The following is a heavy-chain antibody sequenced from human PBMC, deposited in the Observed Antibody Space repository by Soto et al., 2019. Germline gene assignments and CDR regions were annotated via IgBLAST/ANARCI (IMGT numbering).Heavy chain of an antibody. V-gene: IGHV1-46*01. CDR1: GSTFTDYF. D-gene: IGHD2-8*01. J-gene: IGHJ6*02. CDR3: AKDLADIVRGLIVFGGMDV. CDR2: INPRGGDT. Sequence: QVQLEQSGAEVKKPGASVTVSCKASGSTFTDYFIHWVRQAPGQGLEWMGTINPRGGDTAYAQKFRGRVTMTGEWSPCSVDVELRSMTSEDTAVYWRAKDLADIVRGLIVFGGMDVWGQGTTVTVSS.